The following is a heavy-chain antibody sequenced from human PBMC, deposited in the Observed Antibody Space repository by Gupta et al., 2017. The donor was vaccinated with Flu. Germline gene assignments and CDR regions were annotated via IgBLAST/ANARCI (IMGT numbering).Heavy chain of an antibody. V-gene: IGHV1-46*02. CDR2: IHLNSGST. Sequence: QVQLVQSGAEVTKTGASVKLSCKPSVYTFNTYSINWVRQAPGQGLEWMGIIHLNSGSTIYAQKFQARVTMTRDTSTSTVYMELSGLRSEDTAVYYCARALHYCGSGSQFDYWGQGSLVTVSS. CDR3: ARALHYCGSGSQFDY. J-gene: IGHJ4*02. D-gene: IGHD3-10*01. CDR1: VYTFNTYS.